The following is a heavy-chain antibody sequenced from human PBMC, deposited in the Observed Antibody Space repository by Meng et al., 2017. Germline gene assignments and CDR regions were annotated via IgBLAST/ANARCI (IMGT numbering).Heavy chain of an antibody. CDR1: GGSFSGYD. CDR2: INHSGST. D-gene: IGHD6-19*01. CDR3: ARGRRIAVYKVFDP. J-gene: IGHJ5*02. Sequence: QVQLQQCGAVLLKPSETLSLPFGVYGGSFSGYDWSGIRQPPGKGLEWIGEINHSGSTNYNPSLKSRVTISVDTSKNQFSLKPSSVTAADTAVYYCARGRRIAVYKVFDPWGQGTLVTVSS. V-gene: IGHV4-34*01.